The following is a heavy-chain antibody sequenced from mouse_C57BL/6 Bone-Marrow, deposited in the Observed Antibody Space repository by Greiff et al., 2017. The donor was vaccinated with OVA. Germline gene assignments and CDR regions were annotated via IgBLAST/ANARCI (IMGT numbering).Heavy chain of an antibody. V-gene: IGHV5-4*03. J-gene: IGHJ2*01. CDR3: ARLPHYVDY. D-gene: IGHD1-1*01. CDR1: GFTFSSYA. Sequence: EVMLVESGGGLVKPGGSLKLSCAASGFTFSSYAMSWVRQTPEKRLEWVATISDGGSYTYYPDNVKGRFTISRDNAKNNLYLQMSHLKSEDTAMYYCARLPHYVDYWGQGTTLTVSS. CDR2: ISDGGSYT.